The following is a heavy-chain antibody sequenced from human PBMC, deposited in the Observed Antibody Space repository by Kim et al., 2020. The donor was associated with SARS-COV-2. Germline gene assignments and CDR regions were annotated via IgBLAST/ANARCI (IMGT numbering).Heavy chain of an antibody. V-gene: IGHV4-34*01. CDR1: GGSFSGYY. D-gene: IGHD3-22*01. Sequence: SETLSLTCAVYGGSFSGYYWSWIRQPPGKGLEWIGEINHSGSTNYNPSLKSRVTISVDTSKNQFSLKLSSVTAADTAVYYCARESRYYYDSSGCFDYWGQGTLVTVSS. CDR3: ARESRYYYDSSGCFDY. CDR2: INHSGST. J-gene: IGHJ4*02.